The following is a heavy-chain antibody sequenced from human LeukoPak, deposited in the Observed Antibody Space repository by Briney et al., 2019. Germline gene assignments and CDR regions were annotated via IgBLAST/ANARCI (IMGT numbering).Heavy chain of an antibody. J-gene: IGHJ4*02. CDR3: ARDLSTTVTFDY. V-gene: IGHV1-18*01. Sequence: ASVKVSCKASGYTFTSYGISWLRQAPGQGLEWMGWISAYNGNTNYALKLQGRVTMTTDTSTSTAYMELRSLRSDDTAVYYCARDLSTTVTFDYWGQGTLVTVSS. CDR2: ISAYNGNT. D-gene: IGHD4-17*01. CDR1: GYTFTSYG.